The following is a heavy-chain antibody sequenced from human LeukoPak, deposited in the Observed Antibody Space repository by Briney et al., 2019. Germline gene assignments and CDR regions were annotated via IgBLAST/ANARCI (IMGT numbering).Heavy chain of an antibody. CDR1: GGFISSYY. CDR2: IYYSGST. Sequence: SETLSLTCTVSGGFISSYYWSWIRQPPGKGLEWIGYIYYSGSTNYNPSLKSRVTISVDTSKNQFSLKLSSVTAADTAVYYCARHGPPAPGVDVWGQGTTVTVSS. CDR3: ARHGPPAPGVDV. V-gene: IGHV4-59*08. D-gene: IGHD3-10*01. J-gene: IGHJ6*02.